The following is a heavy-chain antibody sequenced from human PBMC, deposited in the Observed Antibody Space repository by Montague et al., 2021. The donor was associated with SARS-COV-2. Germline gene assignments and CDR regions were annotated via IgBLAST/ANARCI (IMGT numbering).Heavy chain of an antibody. D-gene: IGHD3-16*01. CDR3: VAGGDSARAGDY. CDR2: FLYTGTP. V-gene: IGHV4-39*07. J-gene: IGHJ4*02. Sequence: SETLSLTCTVSGGSIANSHKYWGWVRQPPGKGLEWIGSFLYTGTPYDHPSLTTRVTISLDTSKNQFSLKMYSVTAADTATYFCVAGGDSARAGDYWGQGTLVTVSS. CDR1: GGSIANSHKY.